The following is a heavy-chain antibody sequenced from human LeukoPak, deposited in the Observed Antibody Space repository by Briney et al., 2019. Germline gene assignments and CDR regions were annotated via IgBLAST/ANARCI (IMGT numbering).Heavy chain of an antibody. CDR3: AKGDDSSGYQTPVDY. CDR2: ISWNSGSI. D-gene: IGHD3-22*01. J-gene: IGHJ4*02. CDR1: GFTFDDYA. V-gene: IGHV3-9*01. Sequence: PGRSLRLSCAASGFTFDDYAMHWVRQAPGKGLEWVSGISWNSGSIGYADSVKGRFTISRSNAKNSLYLQMNSLRAEDTALYYCAKGDDSSGYQTPVDYWGQGTLVTVSS.